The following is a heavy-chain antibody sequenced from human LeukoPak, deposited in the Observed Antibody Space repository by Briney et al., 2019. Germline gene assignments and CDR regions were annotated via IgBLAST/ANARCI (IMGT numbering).Heavy chain of an antibody. Sequence: PSETLSLTCAVYGGSFSGYYWSWIRQPPGKGLEWIGEINHSGSTNYNPSLKSRVTISVDTSKNQFSLKLSSVTAADTAVYYCAREKDAYYDFWSGYYGSPSYYYYGMDVWGQGTTVTVSS. CDR2: INHSGST. V-gene: IGHV4-34*01. CDR1: GGSFSGYY. D-gene: IGHD3-3*01. J-gene: IGHJ6*02. CDR3: AREKDAYYDFWSGYYGSPSYYYYGMDV.